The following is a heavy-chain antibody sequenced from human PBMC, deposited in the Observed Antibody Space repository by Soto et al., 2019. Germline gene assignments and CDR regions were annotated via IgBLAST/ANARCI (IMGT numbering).Heavy chain of an antibody. V-gene: IGHV1-18*01. CDR3: ARDSAGYSYADYYYGTDV. J-gene: IGHJ6*02. CDR2: ISAYNGNT. D-gene: IGHD5-18*01. Sequence: ASVKVSCKASGYTFTSYGISWVRQAPGQGLEWMGWISAYNGNTNYAQKLQGRVTMTTDTSTSTAYMELRSLRSDDTAVYYCARDSAGYSYADYYYGTDVWGQGTTVSVSS. CDR1: GYTFTSYG.